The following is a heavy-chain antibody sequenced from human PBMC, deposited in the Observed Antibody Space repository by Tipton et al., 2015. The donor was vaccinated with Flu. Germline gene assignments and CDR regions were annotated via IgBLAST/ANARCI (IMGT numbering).Heavy chain of an antibody. CDR2: IRSKAYGGTT. Sequence: SLRLSCTASGFTFGDYAMSWVRQAPGKGLEWVGFIRSKAYGGTTEYAASVKGRFTISRDDSKSIAYLQMDSLKTEDTAVYYCTRDLVVPAAPSYYYYGMDVWGQGTTVTVSS. CDR1: GFTFGDYA. CDR3: TRDLVVPAAPSYYYYGMDV. D-gene: IGHD2-2*01. V-gene: IGHV3-49*04. J-gene: IGHJ6*02.